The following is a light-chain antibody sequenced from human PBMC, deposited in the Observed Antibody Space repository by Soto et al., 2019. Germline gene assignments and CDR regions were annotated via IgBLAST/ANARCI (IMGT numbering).Light chain of an antibody. CDR2: DAS. CDR1: QSVSSS. CDR3: QQRGNWPIT. V-gene: IGKV3-11*01. Sequence: EIVLTQSPATLSLSPGERATLSCRASQSVSSSLAWYQQKAGQPPRLLIYDASNRATGIPARFSGSGSGTAFALTISSLEPEDFAVYYCQQRGNWPITFGPGTKVDIK. J-gene: IGKJ3*01.